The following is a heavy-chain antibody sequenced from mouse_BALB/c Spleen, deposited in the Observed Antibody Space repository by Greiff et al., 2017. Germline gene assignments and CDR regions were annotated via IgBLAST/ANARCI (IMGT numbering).Heavy chain of an antibody. CDR3: ARQDGYYNAMDY. D-gene: IGHD2-3*01. J-gene: IGHJ4*01. Sequence: DVKLVESGGDLMKPGGSLKLSCAASGFTFSSYGMSWVRQTPDKRLEWVATISSGGSYTYYPDSVKGRFTISRDNAKNTLYLQMSSLKSEDTAMYYCARQDGYYNAMDYWGQGTSVTVSS. CDR2: ISSGGSYT. CDR1: GFTFSSYG. V-gene: IGHV5-6*02.